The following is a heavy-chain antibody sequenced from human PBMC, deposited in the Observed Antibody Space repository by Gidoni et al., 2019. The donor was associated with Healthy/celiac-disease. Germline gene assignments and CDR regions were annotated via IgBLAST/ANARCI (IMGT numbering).Heavy chain of an antibody. CDR2: IYYSGGP. CDR3: ARGGEATVTTMYYYGMDV. J-gene: IGHJ6*02. Sequence: QVQLQESGPGLVKPSETLSLTCTVPGGSISSYYWSWLRQPPGKGLEWIGYIYYSGGPNYNPSLKSRVTISVDTSKNQFSLKRSSWTAANPAVYYCARGGEATVTTMYYYGMDVWGQGTTVTVSS. CDR1: GGSISSYY. V-gene: IGHV4-59*01. D-gene: IGHD4-17*01.